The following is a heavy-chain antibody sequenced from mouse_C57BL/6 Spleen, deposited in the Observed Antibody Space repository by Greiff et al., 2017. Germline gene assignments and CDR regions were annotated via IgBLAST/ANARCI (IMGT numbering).Heavy chain of an antibody. J-gene: IGHJ2*01. CDR3: AREGYGSSYFDY. D-gene: IGHD1-1*01. Sequence: EVQLQESGPGMVKPSQSLSLTCTVTGYSITSGYDWHWIRHFPGNKLEWMGYISYSGSTNYNPSLKSRISITHDTSKNHFFLKLNSVTTEDTATYYCAREGYGSSYFDYWGQGTTLTVSS. CDR1: GYSITSGYD. V-gene: IGHV3-1*01. CDR2: ISYSGST.